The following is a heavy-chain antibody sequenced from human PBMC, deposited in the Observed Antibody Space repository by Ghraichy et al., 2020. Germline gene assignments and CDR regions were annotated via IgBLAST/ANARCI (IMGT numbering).Heavy chain of an antibody. Sequence: GGSLRLSCAASGFTFSSYSMNWVRQAPGKGLEWVSYISSSSSTIYYADSVKGRFTISRDNAKNSLYLQMNSLRAEDTAVYYCATVWFGEFPPVDYWGQGTLVTVSS. V-gene: IGHV3-48*01. J-gene: IGHJ4*02. CDR2: ISSSSSTI. CDR3: ATVWFGEFPPVDY. CDR1: GFTFSSYS. D-gene: IGHD3-10*01.